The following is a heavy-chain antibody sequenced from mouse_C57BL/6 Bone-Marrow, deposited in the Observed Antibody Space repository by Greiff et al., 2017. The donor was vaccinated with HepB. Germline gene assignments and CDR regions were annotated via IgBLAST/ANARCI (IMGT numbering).Heavy chain of an antibody. D-gene: IGHD2-4*01. J-gene: IGHJ2*01. CDR3: ARLYYDYEDY. CDR1: GFTFSSYG. Sequence: EVQLVESGGDLVKPGGSLKLSCAASGFTFSSYGMSWVRQTPDKRLEWVATISSGGSYTYYPDSVKGRFTISRDNAKNTLYLQMSSLKSEDTAMYYCARLYYDYEDYWGQGTTLTVSS. V-gene: IGHV5-6*01. CDR2: ISSGGSYT.